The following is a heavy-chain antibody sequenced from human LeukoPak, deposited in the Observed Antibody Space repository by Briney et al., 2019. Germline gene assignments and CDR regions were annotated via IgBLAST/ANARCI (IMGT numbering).Heavy chain of an antibody. D-gene: IGHD3-3*01. CDR1: GFTFSSYA. V-gene: IGHV3-23*01. J-gene: IGHJ4*02. Sequence: GGSLRLSCAASGFTFSSYAMSWVRQAPGKGLEWVSAISGSGGSTYYADSVKGRFTISRDNSKNTLYLQMNSLRAEDTAVYYCARDPVSIGLRINSDFWGQGTLVTVSS. CDR2: ISGSGGST. CDR3: ARDPVSIGLRINSDF.